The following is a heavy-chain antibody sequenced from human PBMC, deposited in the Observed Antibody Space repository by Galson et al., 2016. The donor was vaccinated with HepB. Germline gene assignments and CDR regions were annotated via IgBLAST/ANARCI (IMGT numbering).Heavy chain of an antibody. CDR2: TSQGGST. D-gene: IGHD1-26*01. J-gene: IGHJ3*01. V-gene: IGHV4-38-2*02. Sequence: SETLSLTCSVSGYSISNGYYWGWIRQSPGKGLEWIGSTSQGGSTHYRSSLKSRVTLSLDTSKNEFSLRLNSVTAADTAVYYCARGANSFGSGSYIAFDVWGQGTMVTVS. CDR1: GYSISNGYY. CDR3: ARGANSFGSGSYIAFDV.